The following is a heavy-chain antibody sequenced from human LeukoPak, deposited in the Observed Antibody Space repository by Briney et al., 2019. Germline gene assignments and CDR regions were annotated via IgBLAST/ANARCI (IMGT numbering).Heavy chain of an antibody. CDR1: GGTFSSYA. CDR2: IIPIFGTA. Sequence: GSSVKVSCKASGGTFSSYAISWVRQAPGQGLEWMGGIIPIFGTANYAQKLQGRVTMTTDTSTSTAYMELRSLRSDDTAVYYCARAPNPTYYDFWRAGDVWGKGTTVTVSS. V-gene: IGHV1-69*05. CDR3: ARAPNPTYYDFWRAGDV. D-gene: IGHD3-3*01. J-gene: IGHJ6*04.